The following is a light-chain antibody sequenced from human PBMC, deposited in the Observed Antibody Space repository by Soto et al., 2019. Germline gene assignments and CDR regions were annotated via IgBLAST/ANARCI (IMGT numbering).Light chain of an antibody. CDR2: DVS. Sequence: QSALTQPASVSGSPGQSITISCTGTSSDVGGYKYVSWYQQHPGKAPKVMIYDVSNRPSGVSNRFSGSKSGNTASLTISGLEAEDEADYYCSSYTSRSTLVFGGGTKLTVL. CDR3: SSYTSRSTLV. V-gene: IGLV2-14*01. J-gene: IGLJ2*01. CDR1: SSDVGGYKY.